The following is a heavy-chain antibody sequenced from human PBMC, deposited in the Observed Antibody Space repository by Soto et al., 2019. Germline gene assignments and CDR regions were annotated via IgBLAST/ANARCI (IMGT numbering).Heavy chain of an antibody. Sequence: QVQLVQSGAEVKRPGSSVKVSCKASGGTFSTFAISWVRQAPGQGLELMGGLIPIFDTTNHAQKFQGRVTIIAEESTSTAYMELRSLRFEDTAVYYCARARAERARSYDFWGGAFDAWGQGTLVSVSS. V-gene: IGHV1-69*01. CDR3: ARARAERARSYDFWGGAFDA. CDR2: LIPIFDTT. D-gene: IGHD3-3*01. J-gene: IGHJ4*02. CDR1: GGTFSTFA.